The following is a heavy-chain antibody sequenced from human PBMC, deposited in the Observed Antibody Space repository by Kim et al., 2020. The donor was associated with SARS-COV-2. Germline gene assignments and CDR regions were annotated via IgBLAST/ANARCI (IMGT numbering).Heavy chain of an antibody. CDR2: INAGNGNT. Sequence: ASVKVSCKASGYTFTSYAMHWVRQAPGQRLEWMGWINAGNGNTKYSQKFQGRVTITRDTSASTAYMELSSLRSEDTAVYYCARDPPPPVRGVIIPHYYYGMDVWGQGTTVTVSS. CDR3: ARDPPPPVRGVIIPHYYYGMDV. CDR1: GYTFTSYA. D-gene: IGHD3-10*01. V-gene: IGHV1-3*01. J-gene: IGHJ6*02.